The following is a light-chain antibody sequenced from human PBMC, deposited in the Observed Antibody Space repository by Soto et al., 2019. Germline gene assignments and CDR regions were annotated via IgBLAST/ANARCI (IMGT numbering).Light chain of an antibody. CDR1: SSDVGSYNF. CDR3: SSYAGIEIWV. V-gene: IGLV2-14*01. CDR2: EVS. Sequence: QSALTQPASVSGSPGQSITISCTGTSSDVGSYNFVSWYQQYPGKAPKLMIYEVSNRPSGVSNRFSGSKSGNTASLSISGLQAEDESDYYFSSYAGIEIWVFGGGTKLTVL. J-gene: IGLJ3*02.